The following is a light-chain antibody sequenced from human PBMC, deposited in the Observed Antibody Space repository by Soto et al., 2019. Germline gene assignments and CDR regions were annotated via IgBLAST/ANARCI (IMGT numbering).Light chain of an antibody. Sequence: QSALTQPASVSGSPGQSITISCTGTSSDVGGYNYVSWYQQHPDKAPKLMIYEVSNRPSGVSNRFSGSKSGNTASLTISGLQAEEEADYYCNSDTISSTIIFGGGTKLTVL. CDR3: NSDTISSTII. J-gene: IGLJ2*01. V-gene: IGLV2-14*01. CDR1: SSDVGGYNY. CDR2: EVS.